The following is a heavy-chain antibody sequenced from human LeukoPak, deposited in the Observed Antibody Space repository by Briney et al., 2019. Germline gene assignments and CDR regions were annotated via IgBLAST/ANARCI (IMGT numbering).Heavy chain of an antibody. J-gene: IGHJ3*02. CDR2: MSASGGSI. CDR3: ATHSGTKSGIGSFDM. V-gene: IGHV3-23*01. CDR1: GFTLSTYV. Sequence: PGGSLRLSCAASGFTLSTYVMSWVRQAPGRGLWRVLSMSASGGSIYYADSVKGRFTISRDNSKSTLYLQMNSLRADDTANYYCATHSGTKSGIGSFDMWGQGTMVTVSS. D-gene: IGHD1-26*01.